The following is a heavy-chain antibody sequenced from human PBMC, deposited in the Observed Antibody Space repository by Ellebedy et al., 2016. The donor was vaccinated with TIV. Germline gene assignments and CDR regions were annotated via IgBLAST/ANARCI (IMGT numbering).Heavy chain of an antibody. CDR3: AKDLGVRVKWGGGAFDI. CDR1: GFTFDDYG. J-gene: IGHJ3*02. V-gene: IGHV3-9*01. CDR2: ISWNSGSI. Sequence: SLKISXAASGFTFDDYGMSWVRQAPGKGLEWVSGISWNSGSIGYADSVKGRFTISRDNAKNSLYLQMNSLRAEDTALYYCAKDLGVRVKWGGGAFDIWGQGTMVTVSS. D-gene: IGHD1-26*01.